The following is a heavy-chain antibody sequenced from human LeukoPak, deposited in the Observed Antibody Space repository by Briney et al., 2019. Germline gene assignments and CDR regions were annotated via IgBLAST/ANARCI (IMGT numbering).Heavy chain of an antibody. CDR3: ARALYDYVWGSYRPSDAFDI. J-gene: IGHJ3*02. Sequence: ASVKVSCKASGYTFTGYYMHWVRQAPGQGLEWMGWINPNSGGTNYAQKFQGWVTMTRDTSIGTAYMELSRLRSDDTAVYYCARALYDYVWGSYRPSDAFDIWGQGTMVTVSS. CDR1: GYTFTGYY. V-gene: IGHV1-2*04. CDR2: INPNSGGT. D-gene: IGHD3-16*02.